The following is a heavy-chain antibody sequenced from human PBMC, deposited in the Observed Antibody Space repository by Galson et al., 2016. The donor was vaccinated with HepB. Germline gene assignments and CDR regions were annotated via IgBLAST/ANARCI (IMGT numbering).Heavy chain of an antibody. CDR3: ARGSGYMYYFDY. J-gene: IGHJ4*02. CDR2: ISFDGGNK. Sequence: SLRLSCAASGFTFSSSAMHWVRQAPGKGLEWVAVISFDGGNKYYADSVKGRFTISRDNSKNTLYLQMNTLRPEDTAVYYCARGSGYMYYFDYWGQGTLVTVSS. V-gene: IGHV3-30*19. CDR1: GFTFSSSA. D-gene: IGHD3-22*01.